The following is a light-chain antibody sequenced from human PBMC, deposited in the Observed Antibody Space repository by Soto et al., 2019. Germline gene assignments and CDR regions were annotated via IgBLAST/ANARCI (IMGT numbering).Light chain of an antibody. CDR3: SSYAGSTNVV. V-gene: IGLV2-8*01. CDR2: EVA. CDR1: GSDVGGYDY. J-gene: IGLJ3*02. Sequence: QSALTQPPSASGSPGESVTISCTGTGSDVGGYDYVSWYQHHPGRAPKLLIYEVARRPSGVPDRFSGSKSGNTASLTVSGLQADDEADYYCSSYAGSTNVVFGGGTKLTVL.